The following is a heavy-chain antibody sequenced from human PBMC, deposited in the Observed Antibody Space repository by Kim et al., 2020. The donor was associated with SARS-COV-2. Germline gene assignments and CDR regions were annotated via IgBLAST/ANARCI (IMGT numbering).Heavy chain of an antibody. D-gene: IGHD6-13*01. CDR3: ARGGQQLVLGGYYFDY. CDR1: GFTFSSYE. J-gene: IGHJ4*02. V-gene: IGHV3-48*03. Sequence: GGSLRLSCAASGFTFSSYEMNWVRQAPGKGLEWVSYISSSGSTIYYADSVKGRFTISRDNAKNSLYLQMNSLRAEDTAVYYCARGGQQLVLGGYYFDYWGQGTLVTVSS. CDR2: ISSSGSTI.